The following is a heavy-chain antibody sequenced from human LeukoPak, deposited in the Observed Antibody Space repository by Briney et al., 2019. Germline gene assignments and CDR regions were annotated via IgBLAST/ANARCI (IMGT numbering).Heavy chain of an antibody. CDR2: ISGTGGAT. V-gene: IGHV3-23*01. CDR3: AKGIESSGSYYTSFDY. Sequence: PGGSLGLSCAASGFTFSKYAMSWVRQAPGKGLEWVSGISGTGGATYYADSVKGRFTISRDNSKNTLSLQMNSLRAEDTAVYYCAKGIESSGSYYTSFDYWGQGTLVTVSS. CDR1: GFTFSKYA. J-gene: IGHJ4*02. D-gene: IGHD1-26*01.